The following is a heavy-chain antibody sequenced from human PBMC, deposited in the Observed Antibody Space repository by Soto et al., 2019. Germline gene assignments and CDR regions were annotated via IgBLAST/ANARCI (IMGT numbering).Heavy chain of an antibody. Sequence: GGSLRLSCAASGFTFSDYYMSWIRQAPGKGLEWVSYISSSGSTIYYADSVKGRFTISRDNAKNSLYLQMNSLRAEDTAVYYCAKDPTSYDSSAQFDSWGQGTLVTVSS. J-gene: IGHJ4*02. CDR1: GFTFSDYY. CDR3: AKDPTSYDSSAQFDS. D-gene: IGHD3-22*01. CDR2: ISSSGSTI. V-gene: IGHV3-11*01.